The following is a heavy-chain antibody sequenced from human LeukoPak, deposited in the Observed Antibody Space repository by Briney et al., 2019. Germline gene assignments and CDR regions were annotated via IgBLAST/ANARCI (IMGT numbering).Heavy chain of an antibody. V-gene: IGHV3-23*01. Sequence: GGSLRLSCAASGFTFSSYAMSWVRQAPGKGLEWVSAISGSGGSTYYADSVKGRFTISRDNAKNSLYLQMNSLRAEDTAVYYCARDRFTMVRGVIRATGMDVWGKGTTATVSS. J-gene: IGHJ6*04. CDR2: ISGSGGST. CDR3: ARDRFTMVRGVIRATGMDV. D-gene: IGHD3-10*01. CDR1: GFTFSSYA.